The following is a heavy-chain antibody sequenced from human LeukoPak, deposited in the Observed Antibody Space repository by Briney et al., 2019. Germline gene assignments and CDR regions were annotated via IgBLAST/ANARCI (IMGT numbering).Heavy chain of an antibody. CDR3: ARDWVIFTRGYFDY. V-gene: IGHV1-18*01. J-gene: IGHJ4*02. D-gene: IGHD3-9*01. CDR2: ISAYNGNT. Sequence: ASVKVSCKASGYTFTSYGISWVRQAPGQGHEWRGWISAYNGNTNYAQKLQGRVTMTTDTSTSTAYMELRSLRSDDTAVYYCARDWVIFTRGYFDYWGQGTLVTVSS. CDR1: GYTFTSYG.